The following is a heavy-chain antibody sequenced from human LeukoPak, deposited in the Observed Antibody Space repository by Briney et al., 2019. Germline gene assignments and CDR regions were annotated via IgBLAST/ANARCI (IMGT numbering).Heavy chain of an antibody. J-gene: IGHJ4*02. V-gene: IGHV4-38-2*02. Sequence: PSETLSLTCTVSGYSISSGYYWGWIRPPPGKGLEWIGSIYHSGSTYYNPSLKSRVTISVDTSKNQFSLKLSSVTAADTAVYYCARGLGGYDLDYFDYWGQGTLVTVSS. CDR3: ARGLGGYDLDYFDY. CDR1: GYSISSGYY. D-gene: IGHD5-12*01. CDR2: IYHSGST.